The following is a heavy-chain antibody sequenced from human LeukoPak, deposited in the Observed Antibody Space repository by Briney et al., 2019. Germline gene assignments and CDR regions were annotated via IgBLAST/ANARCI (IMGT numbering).Heavy chain of an antibody. V-gene: IGHV3-72*01. J-gene: IGHJ4*02. CDR1: GFTFSDHY. Sequence: QTGGSLRLSCAASGFTFSDHYMDWVRQAPGKGLEWVGRSRNKANSYTTEYAASVKGRFTISRDDSKNSLYLQMNSLKIEDTAVYYCARVCSSTSCYGGNFDYWGQGTLVTVSS. CDR2: SRNKANSYTT. CDR3: ARVCSSTSCYGGNFDY. D-gene: IGHD2-2*01.